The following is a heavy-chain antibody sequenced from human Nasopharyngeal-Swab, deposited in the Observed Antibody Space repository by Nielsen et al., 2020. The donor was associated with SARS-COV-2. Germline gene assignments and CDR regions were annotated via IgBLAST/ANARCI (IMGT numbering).Heavy chain of an antibody. CDR1: GYTFTSYA. CDR2: INTNTGNP. D-gene: IGHD1-26*01. V-gene: IGHV7-4-1*02. CDR3: ARDAVGATIGFFYY. J-gene: IGHJ4*02. Sequence: VSVKVSCKASGYTFTSYAMNWVRQAPGQGLEWMGWINTNTGNPTYAQGFTGRFVFSLDTSVSTAYLQISSLKAEDTAVYYCARDAVGATIGFFYYWGQGTLVTVSS.